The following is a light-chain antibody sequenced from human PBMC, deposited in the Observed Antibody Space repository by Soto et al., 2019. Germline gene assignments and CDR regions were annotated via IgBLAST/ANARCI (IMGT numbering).Light chain of an antibody. CDR1: QTISSW. CDR2: KAS. V-gene: IGKV1-5*03. CDR3: LQDYTYPQT. Sequence: DIQMTQSPSTLSGSVGDRVTITCRASQTISSWLAWYQQKPGKAPKLLIYKASTLKSGVPSRFSGSGSGTEFTLSISNLQPEDFASYYCLQDYTYPQTFGQGTKVDIK. J-gene: IGKJ1*01.